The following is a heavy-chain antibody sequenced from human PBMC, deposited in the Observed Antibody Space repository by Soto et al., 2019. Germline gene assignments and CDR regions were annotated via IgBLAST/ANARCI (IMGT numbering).Heavy chain of an antibody. CDR3: AHITSSEIAVVDY. CDR2: IIPNFGVR. Sequence: VQLVQSGAEVRNPGSSVKVSCKASGDTVDSSTITWVRQAPGQGLVWMGGIIPNFGVRFPAQKFQGRVTITADDSTTTAYMELTSLISEDTAVYYCAHITSSEIAVVDYGGQGTLVTVSS. CDR1: GDTVDSST. D-gene: IGHD6-6*01. J-gene: IGHJ4*02. V-gene: IGHV1-69*12.